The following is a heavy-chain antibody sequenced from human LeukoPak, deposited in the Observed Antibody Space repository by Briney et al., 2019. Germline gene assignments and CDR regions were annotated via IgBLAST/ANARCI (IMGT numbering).Heavy chain of an antibody. J-gene: IGHJ6*02. V-gene: IGHV4-59*01. CDR3: ARQDPQTTVPEGMDV. D-gene: IGHD4-17*01. CDR1: GGSISYYY. CDR2: IYYSGTT. Sequence: SETLSLTCTVSGGSISYYYWSWIRQSPGKGLEWIGYIYYSGTTNCNPSLKSRVTISVDTSKNQFSLQLRSVTAADTAVYYCARQDPQTTVPEGMDVWGQGTTVTVSS.